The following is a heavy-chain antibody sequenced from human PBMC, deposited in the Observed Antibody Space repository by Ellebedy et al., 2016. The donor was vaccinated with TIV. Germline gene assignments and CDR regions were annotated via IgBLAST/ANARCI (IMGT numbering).Heavy chain of an antibody. CDR1: GDTFSNFA. CDR3: ARHSGYHATSYIAY. CDR2: IIGMFGAT. J-gene: IGHJ4*02. Sequence: SVKVSCKASGDTFSNFAISWVRQAPGQGLEWMGRIIGMFGATSYAQKFLGRVTISADEFTSTAYMELSSLRSEDTAVYHCARHSGYHATSYIAYWGQGTQVTVSS. V-gene: IGHV1-69*13. D-gene: IGHD5-12*01.